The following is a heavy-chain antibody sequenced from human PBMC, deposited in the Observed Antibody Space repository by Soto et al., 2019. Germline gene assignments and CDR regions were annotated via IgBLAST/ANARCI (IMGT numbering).Heavy chain of an antibody. CDR1: GFTVSSNY. V-gene: IGHV3-53*02. CDR3: ARVGGTVTTYYFDY. Sequence: EVQLVETGGGLIQPGGSLRLSCAASGFTVSSNYMSWVRQAPGKGLEWVSVIYSGGSTYYADSVEGRFTISRDNSKNTLYLQMNSLRAEDTAVYYCARVGGTVTTYYFDYWGQGTLVTVSS. J-gene: IGHJ4*02. D-gene: IGHD4-17*01. CDR2: IYSGGST.